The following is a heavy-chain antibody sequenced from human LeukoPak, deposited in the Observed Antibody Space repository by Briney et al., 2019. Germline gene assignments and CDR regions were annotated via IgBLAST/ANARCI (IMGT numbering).Heavy chain of an antibody. CDR3: VRDVRGIGQDYYYMDV. J-gene: IGHJ6*03. CDR2: VNKDGSST. Sequence: PGGSLRLSCEASGMISNNHWMHWIRQAPGKGLVWVARVNKDGSSTTYSDSVRGRFTISRDNARNTLSLQMNSLRAEDTALYYCVRDVRGIGQDYYYMDVWGKGTTVTVSS. V-gene: IGHV3-74*01. D-gene: IGHD3/OR15-3a*01. CDR1: GMISNNHW.